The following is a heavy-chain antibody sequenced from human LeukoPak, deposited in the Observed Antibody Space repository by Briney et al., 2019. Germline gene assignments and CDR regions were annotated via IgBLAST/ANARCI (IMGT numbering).Heavy chain of an antibody. D-gene: IGHD6-19*01. CDR2: MNPNSGYT. CDR3: ARVAGSIDY. V-gene: IGHV1-8*03. Sequence: ATVKVSCKASGYTFTTYDINWVRQATGQGLEWMGWMNPNSGYTGYAQKFQGRVTITRDTSISTAYMELSSLRSEDTAVYYCARVAGSIDYWGQGTLVTVSS. J-gene: IGHJ4*02. CDR1: GYTFTTYD.